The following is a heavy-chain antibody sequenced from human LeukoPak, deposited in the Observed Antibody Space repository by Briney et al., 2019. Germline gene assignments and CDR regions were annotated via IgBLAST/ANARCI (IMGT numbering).Heavy chain of an antibody. CDR1: GGSVSSGSYY. J-gene: IGHJ4*02. CDR3: ARGGSDYYDSSGYYYVTDY. D-gene: IGHD3-22*01. V-gene: IGHV4-61*01. Sequence: SETLPLTCTVSGGSVSSGSYYWSWIRQPPGKGLEWIGYIYYSGSTNYNPSLKSRVTISVDTSKNQFSLKLSSVTAADTAVYYCARGGSDYYDSSGYYYVTDYWGQGTLVTVSS. CDR2: IYYSGST.